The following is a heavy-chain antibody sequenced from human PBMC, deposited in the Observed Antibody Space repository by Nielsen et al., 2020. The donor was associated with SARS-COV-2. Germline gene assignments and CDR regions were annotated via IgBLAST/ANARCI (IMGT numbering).Heavy chain of an antibody. D-gene: IGHD6-19*01. J-gene: IGHJ3*02. CDR2: IWYDGSNK. CDR3: AKVGSSGNAFDI. CDR1: GFTFSSYG. Sequence: GGSLRLSCAASGFTFSSYGMHWVRQAPGKGLEWVAVIWYDGSNKYYADSVKGRFTISRDNSKNTLYLQMNSLRAEDTAVYYCAKVGSSGNAFDIWGQGTMVTVSS. V-gene: IGHV3-33*06.